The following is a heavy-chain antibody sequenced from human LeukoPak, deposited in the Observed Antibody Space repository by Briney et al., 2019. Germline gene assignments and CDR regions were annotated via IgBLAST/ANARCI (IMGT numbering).Heavy chain of an antibody. J-gene: IGHJ4*02. D-gene: IGHD2-2*01. V-gene: IGHV1-8*01. CDR2: MNPNSGNT. Sequence: VASVKVSCKASGYTFTSYDINWVRQATGQGLEWMGWMNPNSGNTGYAQKFQGRVTMTRNTSISTAYMELSSLRSEDTAVYYCARGSIYCSSTSCSTGAFDYWGQGTLVTVSS. CDR1: GYTFTSYD. CDR3: ARGSIYCSSTSCSTGAFDY.